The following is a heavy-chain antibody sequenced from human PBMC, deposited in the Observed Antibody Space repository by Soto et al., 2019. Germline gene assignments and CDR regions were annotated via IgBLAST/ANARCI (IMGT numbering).Heavy chain of an antibody. CDR2: ISAYNGNT. D-gene: IGHD3-16*01. Sequence: ASVKVSCKASGYTFTSYGISWVRQAPGQGLEWMGWISAYNGNTNYAQKLQGRVTMTTDTSTSTAYMELRSLRSDDTAVYYCARARGTQVVTRGAFDIWGQGTMVTVSS. V-gene: IGHV1-18*04. CDR1: GYTFTSYG. CDR3: ARARGTQVVTRGAFDI. J-gene: IGHJ3*02.